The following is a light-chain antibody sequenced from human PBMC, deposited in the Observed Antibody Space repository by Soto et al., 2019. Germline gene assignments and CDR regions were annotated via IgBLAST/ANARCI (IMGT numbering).Light chain of an antibody. V-gene: IGLV2-23*01. Sequence: QSALTKPAYWSSAPGESSPISSKGTSSDVGSYNLVSWYQQHPGKAPKLMIYEGSKRPSGVSNRFSGSKSGNTASLTISGLQAEDEADYYCCAYAGSSTYVFGTGTKVTVL. CDR1: SSDVGSYNL. CDR3: CAYAGSSTYV. J-gene: IGLJ1*01. CDR2: EGS.